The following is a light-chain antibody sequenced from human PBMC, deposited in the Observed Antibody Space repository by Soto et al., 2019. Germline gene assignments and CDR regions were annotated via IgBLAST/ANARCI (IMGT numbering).Light chain of an antibody. J-gene: IGLJ1*01. Sequence: QSLLTQPRSLSASPGQSVTISCTGTSSDVGRYDYVSWYQQHPGKAPKLIVYDVTERPSGVPDRFSGSKSGNTASLTISGLQAEDEADYSCCSFAGSYSYVFGTGTKVTVL. CDR3: CSFAGSYSYV. CDR1: SSDVGRYDY. CDR2: DVT. V-gene: IGLV2-11*01.